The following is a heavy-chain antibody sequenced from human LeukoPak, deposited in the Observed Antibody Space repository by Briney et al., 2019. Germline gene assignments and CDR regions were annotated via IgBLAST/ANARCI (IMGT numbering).Heavy chain of an antibody. V-gene: IGHV4-61*02. J-gene: IGHJ2*01. CDR2: IYSSGST. CDR1: GGSINSGSYY. D-gene: IGHD3-9*01. CDR3: ARQYSDILTGYHRGELYWYFDL. Sequence: SETLSLTCTVSGGSINSGSYYWSWIRQPAGKGLEWIGRIYSSGSTNYNPSLKSRATISLDTSKNQFSLKLSSVTAADTAVYYCARQYSDILTGYHRGELYWYFDLWGRGTLVTVSS.